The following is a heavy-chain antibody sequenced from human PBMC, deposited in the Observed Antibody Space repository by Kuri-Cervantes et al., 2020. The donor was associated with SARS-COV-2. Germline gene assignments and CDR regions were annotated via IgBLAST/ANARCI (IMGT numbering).Heavy chain of an antibody. D-gene: IGHD6-13*01. CDR3: ARDHGDSSSWPHRVIRYYGMDV. V-gene: IGHV1-69*13. CDR2: IIPIFGTA. Sequence: SVKVSCKASGYTFTSYAISWVRQAPGQGLEWMGGIIPIFGTANYAQKFQGRVTITADESTSTAYMELSSLRSEDTAVYYCARDHGDSSSWPHRVIRYYGMDVWGKGTTVTGFS. J-gene: IGHJ6*04. CDR1: GYTFTSYA.